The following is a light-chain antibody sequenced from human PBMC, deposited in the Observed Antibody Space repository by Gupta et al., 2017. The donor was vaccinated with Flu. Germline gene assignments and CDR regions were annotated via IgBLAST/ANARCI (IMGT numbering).Light chain of an antibody. J-gene: IGKJ1*01. V-gene: IGKV1-39*01. CDR3: QQSYSTPHT. Sequence: DIQMTQSPSSLSASVGDRVTITCRASRSISSYLNWYQQKPGKAPKLLIYGASSLQSGVPSRFSGSGSGTDFTLTISRRQPEDFATYSCQQSYSTPHTFGQGTKVEIK. CDR1: RSISSY. CDR2: GAS.